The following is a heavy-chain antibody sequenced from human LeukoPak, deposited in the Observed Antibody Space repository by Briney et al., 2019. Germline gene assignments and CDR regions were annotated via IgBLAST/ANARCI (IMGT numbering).Heavy chain of an antibody. CDR2: IRTSSEGANYA. D-gene: IGHD3-9*01. V-gene: IGHV3-48*01. CDR3: ARDQRYAFDS. CDR1: GSTLTNYP. J-gene: IGHJ4*02. Sequence: GGSLRLSCTTPGSTLTNYPMNWVRQAPGKGLEWLSNIRTSSEGANYAIYADSVTGRVTFSRDDAKNTLYLYMYSLRGDDTAVYYCARDQRYAFDSWGQGILVTVSS.